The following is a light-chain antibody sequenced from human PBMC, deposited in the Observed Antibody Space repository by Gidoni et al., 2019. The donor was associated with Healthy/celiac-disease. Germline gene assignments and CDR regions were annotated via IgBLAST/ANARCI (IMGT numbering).Light chain of an antibody. CDR2: DAS. V-gene: IGKV3-11*01. J-gene: IGKJ3*01. CDR1: QRVSSY. Sequence: EIALTQSPATLSLSPGERATLSCRASQRVSSYLAWYQQKPGQAPRLLIYDASNRATGIPARFSGSGSGTDFTLTISSLEPEDFAVYYCQQRSNWPPLFTFXPXTKVDIK. CDR3: QQRSNWPPLFT.